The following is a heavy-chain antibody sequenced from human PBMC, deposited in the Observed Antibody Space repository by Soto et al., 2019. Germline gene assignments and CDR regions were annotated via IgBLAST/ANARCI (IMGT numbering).Heavy chain of an antibody. V-gene: IGHV3-30*18. J-gene: IGHJ6*02. CDR3: AKEVGGDYSNPDYYYYYGMDV. CDR2: ISYDGSNK. D-gene: IGHD4-4*01. Sequence: GGSLRLSCAASGFTFSSYGMHWVRQAPGKGLEWVAVISYDGSNKYYADSVKGRFTISRDDSKNTPYLQMNSLRAEDTAVYYCAKEVGGDYSNPDYYYYYGMDVWGQGTTVTVSS. CDR1: GFTFSSYG.